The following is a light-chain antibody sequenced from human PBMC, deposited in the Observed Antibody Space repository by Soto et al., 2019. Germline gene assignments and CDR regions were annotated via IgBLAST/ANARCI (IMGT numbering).Light chain of an antibody. CDR3: SSYTSRSTLYV. Sequence: QSVLTQPASVSGSPGQSITVYCTGTSSDIGGYNYVSWYQQHPGKAPKLMVYEVTNRPSGVSDRFSGSKSGNTASLTISGLQADDEGYYYCSSYTSRSTLYVFGTGTKVTVL. CDR1: SSDIGGYNY. CDR2: EVT. V-gene: IGLV2-14*01. J-gene: IGLJ1*01.